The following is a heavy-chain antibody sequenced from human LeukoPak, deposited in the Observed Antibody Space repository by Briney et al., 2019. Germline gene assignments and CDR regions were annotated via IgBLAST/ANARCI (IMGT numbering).Heavy chain of an antibody. CDR3: ARDLGYDSSGYHY. V-gene: IGHV1-18*01. CDR1: GYTFTSYG. Sequence: ASVKVSCKASGYTFTSYGISWVRQAPGQGLEWMGWISAYNGNTNYAQKFQGRVTMTRDTSISTAYMELSRLRSDDTAVYYCARDLGYDSSGYHYWGQGTLVTVSS. D-gene: IGHD3-22*01. CDR2: ISAYNGNT. J-gene: IGHJ4*02.